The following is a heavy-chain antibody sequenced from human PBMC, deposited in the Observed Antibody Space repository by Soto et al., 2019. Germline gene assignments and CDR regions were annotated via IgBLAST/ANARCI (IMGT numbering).Heavy chain of an antibody. CDR1: GYTFTGYY. CDR2: INPNSGGT. CDR3: ARDQSYSSSWYWFDP. J-gene: IGHJ5*02. D-gene: IGHD6-13*01. Sequence: ASVKVSCKASGYTFTGYYMHWVRQAPGQGLEWMGWINPNSGGTNYAQKFQGRVTMTRDTSISTAYMELSRLRSDDTAVYYCARDQSYSSSWYWFDPWGKGTLVTVSS. V-gene: IGHV1-2*02.